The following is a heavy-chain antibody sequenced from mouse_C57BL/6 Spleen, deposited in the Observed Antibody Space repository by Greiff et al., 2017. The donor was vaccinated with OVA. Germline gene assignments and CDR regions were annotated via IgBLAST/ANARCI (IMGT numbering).Heavy chain of an antibody. CDR3: ARSGTGTDWYFDV. CDR1: GYTFTDYY. Sequence: EVKLQQSGPELVKPGASVKISCKASGYTFTDYYMNWVKQSHGKSLEWLGDINPNNGGTSYNQKFKGKATLTVDKSSSTDYMELRSLTSEDSAVYYCARSGTGTDWYFDVWGTGTTVTVSS. D-gene: IGHD4-1*01. J-gene: IGHJ1*03. CDR2: INPNNGGT. V-gene: IGHV1-26*01.